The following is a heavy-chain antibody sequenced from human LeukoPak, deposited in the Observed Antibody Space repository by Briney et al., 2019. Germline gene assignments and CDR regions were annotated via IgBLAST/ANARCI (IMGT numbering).Heavy chain of an antibody. V-gene: IGHV4-30-4*01. CDR2: IYYSGST. CDR1: GGSISSGDYY. D-gene: IGHD6-13*01. CDR3: ARVWQQLEKAFDP. Sequence: SQTLSPTCTVSGGSISSGDYYWSWIRQPPGKGLEWIGYIYYSGSTYYNPSLKSRVTISVDTSKNQFSLKLSSVTAADTAVYYCARVWQQLEKAFDPWGQGTLVTVSS. J-gene: IGHJ5*02.